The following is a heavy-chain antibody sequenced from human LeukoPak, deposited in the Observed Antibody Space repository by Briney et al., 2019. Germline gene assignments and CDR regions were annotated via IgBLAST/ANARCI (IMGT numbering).Heavy chain of an antibody. D-gene: IGHD1-26*01. V-gene: IGHV3-11*06. J-gene: IGHJ3*02. CDR3: ARDRVGGSYVFDI. Sequence: PGGSLRLSCAASGFTFSDYYMSWIRQAPGKGLEWVSYISDSSGYTKDADSVKGRFTTSRDNAKKSLYLQMNSLRAEDTAVYYCARDRVGGSYVFDIWGQGTMVTVSS. CDR2: ISDSSGYT. CDR1: GFTFSDYY.